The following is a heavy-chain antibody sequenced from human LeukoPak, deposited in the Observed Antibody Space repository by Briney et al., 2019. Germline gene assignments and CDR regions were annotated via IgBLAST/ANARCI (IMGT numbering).Heavy chain of an antibody. CDR1: GFGFSNYW. Sequence: PGGSLRLSCAASGFGFSNYWMSWVRQAPGKGLEWVANMNEDGSEKNYVDSVKGRFTISRDNAQDSLYLQMNSLRAEDTAVYYCVRDGGVSGYDLLDYWGQGTLVTVSS. V-gene: IGHV3-7*01. CDR2: MNEDGSEK. CDR3: VRDGGVSGYDLLDY. J-gene: IGHJ4*02. D-gene: IGHD5-12*01.